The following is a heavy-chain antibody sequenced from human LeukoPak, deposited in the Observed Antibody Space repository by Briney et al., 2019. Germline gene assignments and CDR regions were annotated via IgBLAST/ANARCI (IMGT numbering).Heavy chain of an antibody. CDR1: GFTFSSIA. J-gene: IGHJ4*02. Sequence: GGSLRLSCVASGFTFSSIAMTWVRQAPGKGLEWVSAISGSGTSTYYTDSVKGRFTISRDNSKNTLYLQMNSLRAEDTAVYYCARIGARDYGDYRGYWGQGTLVTVSS. CDR2: ISGSGTST. D-gene: IGHD4-17*01. V-gene: IGHV3-23*01. CDR3: ARIGARDYGDYRGY.